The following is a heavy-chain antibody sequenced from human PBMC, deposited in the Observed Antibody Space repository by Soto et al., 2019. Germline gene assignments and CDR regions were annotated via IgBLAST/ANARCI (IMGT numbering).Heavy chain of an antibody. J-gene: IGHJ6*04. CDR1: GDIVSSNSAG. CDR2: TYYRSKWYN. D-gene: IGHD6-13*01. Sequence: SQTLSLTCAFSGDIVSSNSAGWNWIRQSPSRGLEWLGRTYYRSKWYNDYAVSAKSRITINPDTSKNQFSLQLNSVTPEDTAVYYCARDSSSWEYYYYGMDVWGKVTTVTISS. CDR3: ARDSSSWEYYYYGMDV. V-gene: IGHV6-1*01.